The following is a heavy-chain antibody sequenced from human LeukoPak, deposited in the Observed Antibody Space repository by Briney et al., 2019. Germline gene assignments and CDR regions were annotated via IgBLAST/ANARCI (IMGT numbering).Heavy chain of an antibody. V-gene: IGHV3-74*01. D-gene: IGHD4-17*01. CDR1: GFTFSGYW. CDR2: INGDGGDT. CDR3: ARGKYGDFDC. Sequence: GGSLRLSCTASGFTFSGYWMHWVRQAPGTGLVWVSRINGDGGDTGYADSVKGRFTTFRDNAKSTLYLQMNSLRAEDTAVYYCARGKYGDFDCWGQGTLVTVSS. J-gene: IGHJ4*02.